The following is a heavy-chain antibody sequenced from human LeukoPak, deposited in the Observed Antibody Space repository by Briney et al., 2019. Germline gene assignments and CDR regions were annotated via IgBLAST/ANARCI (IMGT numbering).Heavy chain of an antibody. CDR3: ARLRPNYDILTGYYLGYYFDY. Sequence: SETLSLTCAVYGGSFSGYYWSWIRQPPGKGLEWIGEINHSGSTNYNPSLKSRVTISVDTSKNQFSLKLSSVTAADTAVYYCARLRPNYDILTGYYLGYYFDYWGQGTLVTVSS. CDR2: INHSGST. CDR1: GGSFSGYY. D-gene: IGHD3-9*01. J-gene: IGHJ4*02. V-gene: IGHV4-34*01.